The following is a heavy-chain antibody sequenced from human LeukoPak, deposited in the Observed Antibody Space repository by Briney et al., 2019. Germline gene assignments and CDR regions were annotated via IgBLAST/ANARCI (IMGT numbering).Heavy chain of an antibody. D-gene: IGHD3-22*01. V-gene: IGHV1-46*01. CDR3: ARDAPDDSSGYYFDY. J-gene: IGHJ4*02. CDR2: INTRGGSI. Sequence: ASVKVSCKASGYTFTGYYIHWVRQAPGQGLDWMGIINTRGGSISYAQKSQGRVTMTRDTSTSTVYMELSSLRSEDTAVYYCARDAPDDSSGYYFDYWGQGTLVTVSS. CDR1: GYTFTGYY.